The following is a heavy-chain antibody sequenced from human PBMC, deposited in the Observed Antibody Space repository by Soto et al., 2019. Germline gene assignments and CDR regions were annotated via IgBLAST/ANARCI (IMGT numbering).Heavy chain of an antibody. Sequence: ASVKVSRKASGYTFTSYGISWVRQAPGQGLEWMGWISAYNGNTNYAQKLQGRVTMTTDTSTSTAYMELRSLRSEDTAVYYCARDAVSIAAAPFDPWGQGTLVTVSS. CDR2: ISAYNGNT. D-gene: IGHD6-13*01. J-gene: IGHJ5*02. CDR3: ARDAVSIAAAPFDP. V-gene: IGHV1-18*01. CDR1: GYTFTSYG.